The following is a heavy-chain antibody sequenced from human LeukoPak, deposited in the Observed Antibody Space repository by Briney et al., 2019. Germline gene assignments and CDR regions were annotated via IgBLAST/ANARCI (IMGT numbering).Heavy chain of an antibody. CDR1: EFTFNHYA. CDR3: AKSAYYDSSGFYREYYFDH. D-gene: IGHD3-22*01. CDR2: ISGGGGST. Sequence: GESLRLSCAASEFTFNHYAMSWVRQAPGKELEWVSSISGGGGSTYYADSVKGRFTISRDNSKNTLFLQMSSLTAGDTAVYYCAKSAYYDSSGFYREYYFDHWGQGTLVTVSS. V-gene: IGHV3-23*01. J-gene: IGHJ4*02.